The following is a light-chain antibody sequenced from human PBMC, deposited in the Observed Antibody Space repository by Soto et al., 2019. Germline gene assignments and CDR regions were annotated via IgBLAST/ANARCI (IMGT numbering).Light chain of an antibody. CDR3: QQYDSSPKT. CDR1: QSVSSSY. J-gene: IGKJ1*01. V-gene: IGKV3-20*01. CDR2: GAS. Sequence: EIVLTQSPGTLSLSPGDRATFSCRASQSVSSSYLAWYQQKPGQAPRLLIYGASSRATGIPDRFSGSGSGTDFTLTISRLEPEDFAVYYCQQYDSSPKTVGQGTKVDI.